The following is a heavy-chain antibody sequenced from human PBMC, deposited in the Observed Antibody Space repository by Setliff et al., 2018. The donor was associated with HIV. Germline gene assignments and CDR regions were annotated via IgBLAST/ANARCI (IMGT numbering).Heavy chain of an antibody. CDR3: ASRIYYYDTHRVLREEGFDP. CDR1: GDSASNSRYY. J-gene: IGHJ5*02. Sequence: PSETLSLTCTVSGDSASNSRYYWAWIRQPPGKGLEYIGSIHYDEKTYYNPSLKSRVTISIDTSKNQFSLSLTSVTDADTAVYYCASRIYYYDTHRVLREEGFDPWGQGTLVTVSS. CDR2: IHYDEKT. D-gene: IGHD3-22*01. V-gene: IGHV4-39*01.